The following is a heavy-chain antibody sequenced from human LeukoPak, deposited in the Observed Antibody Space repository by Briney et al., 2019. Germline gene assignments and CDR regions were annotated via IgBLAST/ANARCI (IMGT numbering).Heavy chain of an antibody. CDR1: GYKFTGYF. CDR2: INPNSDDT. V-gene: IGHV1-2*02. J-gene: IGHJ4*02. CDR3: ARGTPMVTIFRY. Sequence: ASVKVSCKASGYKFTGYFMHWVRQAPGQGLEWMGWINPNSDDTNYALKFQGRVTMTRDTSISTAYMDLYGLTSDDTAVYYCARGTPMVTIFRYWGQGTLVTVSS. D-gene: IGHD3-3*01.